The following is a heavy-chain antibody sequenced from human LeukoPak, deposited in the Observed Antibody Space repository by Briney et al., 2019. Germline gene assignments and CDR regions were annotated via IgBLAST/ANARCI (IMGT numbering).Heavy chain of an antibody. V-gene: IGHV1-2*02. J-gene: IGHJ5*02. D-gene: IGHD4-23*01. CDR2: INPNSGGT. CDR3: AGNYGGNSENWFDP. CDR1: GYTFTGYY. Sequence: VSVKVSCKASGYTFTGYYMHWVRQAPGQGLEWMGWINPNSGGTNYAQKFQGRVTMTRDTSISTAYMELSRLRSDDTAVYYCAGNYGGNSENWFDPWGQGTLVTVSS.